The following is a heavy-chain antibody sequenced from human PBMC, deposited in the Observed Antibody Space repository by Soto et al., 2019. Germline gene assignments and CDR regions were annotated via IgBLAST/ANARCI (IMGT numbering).Heavy chain of an antibody. Sequence: QVQLVQSGAEVKKPGASVKVSCKASGYTFTSYAMHWVRQAPGQRLEWMGWINGGNSNTKYPQKFQGRVTITRDTPPSTSYTGLSSLTPADTALYYCARGAGLYVDRPWGQGTRVTVPS. V-gene: IGHV1-3*01. CDR3: ARGAGLYVDRP. D-gene: IGHD3-10*01. J-gene: IGHJ5*02. CDR1: GYTFTSYA. CDR2: INGGNSNT.